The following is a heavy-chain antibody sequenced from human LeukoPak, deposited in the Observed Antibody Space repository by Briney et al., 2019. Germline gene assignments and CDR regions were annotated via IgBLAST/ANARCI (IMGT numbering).Heavy chain of an antibody. CDR2: IDPSDSYT. CDR3: AKRRMTTVTTETAFDI. V-gene: IGHV5-10-1*01. CDR1: GYXFTSYW. D-gene: IGHD4-17*01. Sequence: GESLRISCKGSGYXFTSYWISWVRQMPGKGLEWMGRIDPSDSYTNYSPSFQGHVTISADKSISTAYLQWSNLKASDTAMYYCAKRRMTTVTTETAFDIWGQGTIVTVSS. J-gene: IGHJ3*02.